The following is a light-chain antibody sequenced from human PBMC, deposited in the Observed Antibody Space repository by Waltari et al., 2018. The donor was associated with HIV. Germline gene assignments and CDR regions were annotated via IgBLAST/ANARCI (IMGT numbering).Light chain of an antibody. V-gene: IGLV1-44*01. CDR2: SNN. CDR1: SSNIGSNT. J-gene: IGLJ2*01. CDR3: AAWDDSLNGVV. Sequence: QSVLTQPPSASGTPGQRVTISCSGSSSNIGSNTVNWYQQLPGTAPKLLIYSNNQRPSGGPDRFAGSKSGASASLAISGLQSADEADYYCAAWDDSLNGVVFGGGTRLTVL.